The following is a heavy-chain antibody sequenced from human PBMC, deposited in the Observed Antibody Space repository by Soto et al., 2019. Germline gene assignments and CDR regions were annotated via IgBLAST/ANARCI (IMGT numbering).Heavy chain of an antibody. D-gene: IGHD6-19*01. J-gene: IGHJ5*02. V-gene: IGHV4-34*01. CDR2: INHSGST. CDR3: ARVLAVAGTGGYNWFDP. CDR1: GGSFSGYY. Sequence: SETLSLTCAAYGGSFSGYYWSWIRQPPGKGLEWIGEINHSGSTNYNPSLKSRVTISVDTSKNQFSLKLSSVTAADTAVYYCARVLAVAGTGGYNWFDPWGQGTLVT.